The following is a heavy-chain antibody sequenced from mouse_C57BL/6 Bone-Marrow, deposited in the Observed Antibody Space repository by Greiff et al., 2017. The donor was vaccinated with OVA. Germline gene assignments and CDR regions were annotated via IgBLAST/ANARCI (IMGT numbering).Heavy chain of an antibody. V-gene: IGHV1-55*01. CDR2: IYPGSGST. CDR3: ARGRIFYAMDY. CDR1: GYTFTSYW. Sequence: QVQLQQPGAELVKPGASVKMSCKASGYTFTSYWITWVKQRPGQGLEWIGDIYPGSGSTNYNEKFKSKATLTVDTSSSTAYIQLSSLTSEDSAVYYCARGRIFYAMDYWGQGTSVTVSS. J-gene: IGHJ4*01.